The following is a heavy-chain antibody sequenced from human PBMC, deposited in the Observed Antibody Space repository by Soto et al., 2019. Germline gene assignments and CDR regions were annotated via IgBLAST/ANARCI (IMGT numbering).Heavy chain of an antibody. CDR1: GFTFSSYG. V-gene: IGHV3-30*18. CDR3: AKDYIVLMVYAIPEGNYFDY. CDR2: ISYDRSNK. Sequence: QVQLVESGGGVVQPGRSLRLSCAASGFTFSSYGMHWVRQAPGKGLEWVAVISYDRSNKYYADSVKGRFTISRDNSKNTLYLQMNSLRAEDTAVYYCAKDYIVLMVYAIPEGNYFDYWGQGTLVTVSS. D-gene: IGHD2-8*01. J-gene: IGHJ4*02.